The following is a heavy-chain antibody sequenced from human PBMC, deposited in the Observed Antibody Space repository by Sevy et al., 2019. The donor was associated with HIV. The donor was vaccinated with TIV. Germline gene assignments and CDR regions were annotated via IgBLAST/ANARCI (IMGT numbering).Heavy chain of an antibody. CDR2: ISGSGGST. CDR3: AKATPNYYDSSGYYGY. J-gene: IGHJ4*02. V-gene: IGHV3-23*01. Sequence: GGSLRLSCAASGLTFSSYAMSWVRQAPGKGMEWVSAISGSGGSTYYADSVKGRFTISRDNSKNTLYLQMNSLRAEDTAVYYCAKATPNYYDSSGYYGYWGQGTLVTVSS. D-gene: IGHD3-22*01. CDR1: GLTFSSYA.